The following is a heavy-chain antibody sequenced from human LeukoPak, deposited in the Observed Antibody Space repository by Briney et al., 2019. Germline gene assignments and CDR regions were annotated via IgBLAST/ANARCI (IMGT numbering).Heavy chain of an antibody. CDR1: GGSFSGYY. D-gene: IGHD3-16*01. CDR3: ARGGEYVGAFDI. V-gene: IGHV4-34*01. J-gene: IGHJ3*02. CDR2: INHSGST. Sequence: SETLSLTCAVYGGSFSGYYWSWIRQPPRKGLEWMGEINHSGSTHYNPSLKSRVTISVNTSKNQFSLKLSSVTAADTAVYYCARGGEYVGAFDIWGQGTMVTVSS.